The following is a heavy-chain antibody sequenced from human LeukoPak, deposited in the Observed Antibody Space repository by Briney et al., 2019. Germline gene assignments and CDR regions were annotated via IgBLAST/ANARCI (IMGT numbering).Heavy chain of an antibody. CDR2: IYYSGST. D-gene: IGHD1-1*01. J-gene: IGHJ4*02. CDR3: ARVLGKTGTLFDY. Sequence: SQTLSLTCTVSGGSISSGDYYWSWIRQPPGKGLEWIGYIYYSGSTFYNPSLKSRVTISVDTSKNQFSLKLSSVTAADTAVYYCARVLGKTGTLFDYWGQGTLVTVSS. CDR1: GGSISSGDYY. V-gene: IGHV4-30-4*08.